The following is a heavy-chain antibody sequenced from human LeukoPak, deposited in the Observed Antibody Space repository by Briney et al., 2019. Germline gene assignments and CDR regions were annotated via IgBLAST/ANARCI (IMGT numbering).Heavy chain of an antibody. J-gene: IGHJ3*02. D-gene: IGHD4-17*01. Sequence: GGSLRLSCAGSGFTFINYWMSWVRQAPGRGLEWVANIKQDGSEYYYVDSVKGRFTISRDNAKNSLYLQMNSLRAEDTAVYYCASAHDYGTPDAFDIWGQGTMVTVSS. V-gene: IGHV3-7*01. CDR2: IKQDGSEY. CDR3: ASAHDYGTPDAFDI. CDR1: GFTFINYW.